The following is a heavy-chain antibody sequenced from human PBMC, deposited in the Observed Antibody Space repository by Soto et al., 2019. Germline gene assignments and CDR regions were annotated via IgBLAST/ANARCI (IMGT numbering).Heavy chain of an antibody. V-gene: IGHV3-64*01. Sequence: EVQLVESGGGLVQTGGSLRLSCAASGFTFSSYAMHWVRQAPGKGLEYVSAISSNGGSTYYANSVKGRFTISRDNSKNTLYLQMGSLRAEDMAVYYCARDVLGGRYSMDVWGQGTTVTVSS. J-gene: IGHJ6*03. D-gene: IGHD1-26*01. CDR3: ARDVLGGRYSMDV. CDR1: GFTFSSYA. CDR2: ISSNGGST.